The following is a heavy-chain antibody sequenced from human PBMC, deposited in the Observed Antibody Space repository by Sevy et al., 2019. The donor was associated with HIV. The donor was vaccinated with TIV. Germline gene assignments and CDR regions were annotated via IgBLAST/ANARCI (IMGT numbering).Heavy chain of an antibody. CDR2: ISYDGSNK. CDR1: GFTFSSYA. CDR3: ARGVPWSPYYYDSSGYPYFDY. D-gene: IGHD3-22*01. V-gene: IGHV3-30-3*01. Sequence: GGSLRLSCAASGFTFSSYAMHWVRQAPGKGLGWVAVISYDGSNKYYADSVKGRFTISRDNSKNTLYLQMNSLRAEDTAVYYCARGVPWSPYYYDSSGYPYFDYWGQGTLVTVSS. J-gene: IGHJ4*02.